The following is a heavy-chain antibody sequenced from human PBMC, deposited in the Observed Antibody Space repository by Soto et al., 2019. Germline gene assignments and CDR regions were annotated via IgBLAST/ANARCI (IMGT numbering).Heavy chain of an antibody. V-gene: IGHV3-21*01. CDR2: ISSSSSYI. CDR3: ARDATIIGYYYYYMDV. J-gene: IGHJ6*03. Sequence: EVQLVESGGGLVKPGGSLRLSCAASGFTFSSYSMNWVRQAPGKGLEWVSSISSSSSYIYYADSVKGRFTISRDNAKNSLYLKMNSLRAEDTAVYYCARDATIIGYYYYYMDVWGKGTTVTVSS. CDR1: GFTFSSYS. D-gene: IGHD5-12*01.